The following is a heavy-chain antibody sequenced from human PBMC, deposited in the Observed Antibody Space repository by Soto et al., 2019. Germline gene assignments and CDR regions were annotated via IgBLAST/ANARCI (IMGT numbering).Heavy chain of an antibody. D-gene: IGHD3-3*01. Sequence: QITLNESGPTVVRPTETLTLTCRFSGFSLTTSGVGVGWIRQSPGKAPEWLALIYWDDDKRYSASLKSRLTITKDTSKNQVVLTGSDLGPTDTTTYYCAHRVLRTVFGLVTTTAIYFDFWGQGTPVAVSS. V-gene: IGHV2-5*02. CDR1: GFSLTTSGVG. CDR2: IYWDDDK. CDR3: AHRVLRTVFGLVTTTAIYFDF. J-gene: IGHJ4*02.